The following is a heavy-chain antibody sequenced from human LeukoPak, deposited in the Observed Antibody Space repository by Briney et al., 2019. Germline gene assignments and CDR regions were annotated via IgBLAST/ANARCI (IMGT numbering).Heavy chain of an antibody. CDR1: GGSISSYY. V-gene: IGHV4-59*12. D-gene: IGHD2-15*01. CDR3: ARGKVVVVVAATQGDAFDI. CDR2: IYYSGST. J-gene: IGHJ3*02. Sequence: SETLSLTCTVSGGSISSYYWSWIRQPPGKGLEWIGYIYYSGSTNYNPSLKSRVTISVDTSKNQFSLKLSSVTAADTAVYYCARGKVVVVVAATQGDAFDIWGQGTMVTVSS.